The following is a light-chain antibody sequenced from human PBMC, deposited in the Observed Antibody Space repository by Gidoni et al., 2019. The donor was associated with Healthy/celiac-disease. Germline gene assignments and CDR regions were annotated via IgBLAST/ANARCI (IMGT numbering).Light chain of an antibody. Sequence: SYVLTQPPSVSVAQGQTARITCGGNNMGSISVHWYQQKPGQAPVLFVYDDSDRPSGIPERFSGSNSGNTATLTISRVEAGDEADYYCQVWDSSSDHVVFGGGTKLTVL. V-gene: IGLV3-21*02. CDR2: DDS. CDR1: NMGSIS. CDR3: QVWDSSSDHVV. J-gene: IGLJ2*01.